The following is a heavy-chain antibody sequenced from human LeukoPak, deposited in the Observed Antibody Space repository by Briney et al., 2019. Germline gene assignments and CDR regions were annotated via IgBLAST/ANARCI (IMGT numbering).Heavy chain of an antibody. J-gene: IGHJ4*02. V-gene: IGHV4-59*01. Sequence: SETLSLTCTDSGGSISSYYWSWVRQPPGKGLEWIGYIYYSGSTNYNPSLKSRVTISVDTSKNQFSLKLSSVTAADTAVYYCARGYFYDSSGHFDYWGQGTLVTVSS. CDR1: GGSISSYY. CDR2: IYYSGST. CDR3: ARGYFYDSSGHFDY. D-gene: IGHD3-22*01.